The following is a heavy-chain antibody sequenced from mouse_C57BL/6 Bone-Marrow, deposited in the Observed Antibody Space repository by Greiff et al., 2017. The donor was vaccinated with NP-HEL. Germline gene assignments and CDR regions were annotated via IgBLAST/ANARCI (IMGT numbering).Heavy chain of an antibody. CDR2: IYPGDGDT. Sequence: QVQLQQSGAELVKPGASVKISCKASGYAFSSYWMNWVKQRPGKGLEWIGQIYPGDGDTNYNGKFKGKATLTADKYSSTAYMQLSSLTSEDSAVYFCARFLYGYAFDYWGQGTTLTVSS. J-gene: IGHJ2*01. CDR3: ARFLYGYAFDY. V-gene: IGHV1-80*01. CDR1: GYAFSSYW. D-gene: IGHD2-2*01.